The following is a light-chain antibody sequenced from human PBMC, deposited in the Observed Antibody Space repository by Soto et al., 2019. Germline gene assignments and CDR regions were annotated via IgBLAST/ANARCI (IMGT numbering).Light chain of an antibody. CDR3: QQYNNWPLT. J-gene: IGKJ3*01. V-gene: IGKV3-15*01. CDR2: GAS. CDR1: QSVNNN. Sequence: EIVMTQSPATLSVSPGERATLSCRASQSVNNNLAWYQQKPGQAPRLLIYGASATATGIPARFSGSGSGTEFTLTISSLQSEDFAVYYCQQYNNWPLTFGPGTKVDIK.